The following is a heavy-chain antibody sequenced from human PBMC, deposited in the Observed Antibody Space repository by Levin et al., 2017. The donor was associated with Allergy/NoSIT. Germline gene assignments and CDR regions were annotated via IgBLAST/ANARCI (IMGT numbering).Heavy chain of an antibody. Sequence: GGSLRLSCAASGFSFDDYAMHWVRQAPGKGLEWVSGISWNSDIIGYADSVKGRFTISRDNAKNSLFLQMNSLRAEDTALYFCAKDIASGGAGSNWFDPWGQGTLVSVSS. CDR1: GFSFDDYA. J-gene: IGHJ5*02. V-gene: IGHV3-9*01. D-gene: IGHD3-10*01. CDR3: AKDIASGGAGSNWFDP. CDR2: ISWNSDII.